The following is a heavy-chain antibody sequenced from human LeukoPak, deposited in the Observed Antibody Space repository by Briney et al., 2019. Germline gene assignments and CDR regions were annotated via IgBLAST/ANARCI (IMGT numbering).Heavy chain of an antibody. CDR2: INPSGGST. CDR1: DYTFTSYY. J-gene: IGHJ4*02. CDR3: ARVSPWDSSGYSDDY. V-gene: IGHV1-46*01. D-gene: IGHD3-22*01. Sequence: ASVKVSCKASDYTFTSYYMHWVRQAPGQGLEWMGIINPSGGSTSYAQKFQGRVTMTRDMSTSTVYMELSSLRSEDTAVYYCARVSPWDSSGYSDDYWGQGTLVTVSS.